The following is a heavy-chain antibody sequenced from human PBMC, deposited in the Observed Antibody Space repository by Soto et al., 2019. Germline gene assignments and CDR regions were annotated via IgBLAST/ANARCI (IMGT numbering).Heavy chain of an antibody. CDR3: AREAFGGSGNYYASHHDY. D-gene: IGHD1-26*01. V-gene: IGHV4-38-2*02. CDR2: IFQSVNT. Sequence: SETLSLTCAVSGDSISNDYYWGWIRQPPGKGLEWIGTIFQSVNTYYNPSLKSRVTISVDTSKNHFSLNLSSVTAADTAVYYCAREAFGGSGNYYASHHDYWGQGTLLAV. CDR1: GDSISNDYY. J-gene: IGHJ4*02.